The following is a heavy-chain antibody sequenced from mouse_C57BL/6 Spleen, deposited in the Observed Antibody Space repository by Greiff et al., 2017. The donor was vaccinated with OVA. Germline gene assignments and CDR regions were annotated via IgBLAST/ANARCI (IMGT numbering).Heavy chain of an antibody. CDR3: ARSYYYGSSYWYFDV. CDR1: GFTFSDYG. CDR2: ISNLAYSI. D-gene: IGHD1-1*01. Sequence: EVQRVESGGGLVQPGGSLKLSCAASGFTFSDYGMAWVRQAPRKGPEWVAFISNLAYSIYYADTVTGRFTISRENAKNTLYLEMSSLRSEDTAMYYCARSYYYGSSYWYFDVWGTGTTVTVSS. J-gene: IGHJ1*03. V-gene: IGHV5-15*01.